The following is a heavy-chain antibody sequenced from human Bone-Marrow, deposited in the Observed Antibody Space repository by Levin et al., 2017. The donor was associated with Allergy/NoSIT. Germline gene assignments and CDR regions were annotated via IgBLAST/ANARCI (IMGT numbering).Heavy chain of an antibody. CDR1: XXXXXXLX. CDR2: ISYEGSSK. V-gene: IGHV3-30*18. CDR3: AKGAFDY. J-gene: IGHJ4*02. Sequence: PGGSLRLSCAASXXXXXXLXXXXXXQGPSKGLEWVAVISYEGSSKHYADSVKGRFTISRDNSKNTLYLQMSNVRIEDTALYYCAKGAFDYWGQGTLVTVSS. D-gene: IGHD4/OR15-4a*01.